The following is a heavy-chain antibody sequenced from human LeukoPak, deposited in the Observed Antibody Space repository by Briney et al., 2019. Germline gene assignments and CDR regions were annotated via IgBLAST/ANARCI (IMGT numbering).Heavy chain of an antibody. D-gene: IGHD2-2*01. J-gene: IGHJ4*02. CDR2: IWYDGSNK. V-gene: IGHV3-33*01. CDR3: ARDRRYCSSTSCPFDY. Sequence: PGGSLRLSCAASGFTFSSYGMHWVRQAPGKGLEWVAVIWYDGSNKYYADSVKGRFTISRDNSKNTLYLQMNSLRAEDTAVYYCARDRRYCSSTSCPFDYWGQGTLVTVSS. CDR1: GFTFSSYG.